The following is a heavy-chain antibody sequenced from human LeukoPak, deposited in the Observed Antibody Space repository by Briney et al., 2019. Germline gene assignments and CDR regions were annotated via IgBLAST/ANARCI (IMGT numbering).Heavy chain of an antibody. CDR3: ARGRYYFDSSGYDY. D-gene: IGHD3-22*01. J-gene: IGHJ4*02. CDR1: GGSFSGYY. V-gene: IGHV4-34*01. CDR2: IDYSGST. Sequence: SGTLSLTCGVFGGSFSGYYWTWIRQSPGKGLEWMGEIDYSGSTNYNPSLKSRVAISVDTSKNQFSLRLSSVTAADTAVYYCARGRYYFDSSGYDYWGQGTLVTVSS.